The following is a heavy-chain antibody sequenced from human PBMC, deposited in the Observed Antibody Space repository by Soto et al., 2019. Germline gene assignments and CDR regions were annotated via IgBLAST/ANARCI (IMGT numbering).Heavy chain of an antibody. V-gene: IGHV1-69*01. Sequence: QVQLVQSGPEVKKPGSSVKVSCKASGGTFSSHVFTWVRQAPGRGLEWMGGIIPMFGTANHAQKFQGRVTLIADESTNTAHLELSSLRSEDTAVYYCARGSRDCSGGTCFPLPTAEYFRHWGQGTLITVSS. CDR1: GGTFSSHV. J-gene: IGHJ1*01. CDR2: IIPMFGTA. CDR3: ARGSRDCSGGTCFPLPTAEYFRH. D-gene: IGHD2-15*01.